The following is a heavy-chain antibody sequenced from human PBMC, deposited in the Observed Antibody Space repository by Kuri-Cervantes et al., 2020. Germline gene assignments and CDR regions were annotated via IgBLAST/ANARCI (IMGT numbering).Heavy chain of an antibody. V-gene: IGHV4-38-2*02. D-gene: IGHD3-10*01. J-gene: IGHJ4*02. CDR2: IRHTGTT. Sequence: SETLSLTCSVSGYSIGSAYYGAWIRQTPGKGLEWIGSIRHTGTTNYNPSLKSRVIMSLDTSKNQFSLKLSSVTAADTAVYYCARGIYYYGSGSYSKYYFDYWGQGTLVTVSS. CDR3: ARGIYYYGSGSYSKYYFDY. CDR1: GYSIGSAYY.